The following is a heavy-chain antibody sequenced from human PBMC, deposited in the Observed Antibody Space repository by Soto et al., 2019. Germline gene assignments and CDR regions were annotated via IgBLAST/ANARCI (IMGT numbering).Heavy chain of an antibody. D-gene: IGHD5-12*01. Sequence: QVQLVQSGAEVKKPGASVKVSRKASGYTFTSYGISWVRQAPGQGLEWMGWISAYNGNTNYAQKLQGRVTMTTDTYTXXAYMELRSLRSDDTAVYYCARDSRYDYTGYYGMDVWGQGTTVTVSS. V-gene: IGHV1-18*01. CDR3: ARDSRYDYTGYYGMDV. CDR1: GYTFTSYG. CDR2: ISAYNGNT. J-gene: IGHJ6*02.